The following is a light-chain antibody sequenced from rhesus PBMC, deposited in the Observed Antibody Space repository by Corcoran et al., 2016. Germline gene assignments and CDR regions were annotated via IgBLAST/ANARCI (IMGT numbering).Light chain of an antibody. J-gene: IGKJ4*01. CDR1: QGISSW. CDR3: QPYVDLPLT. Sequence: DIQMTQSPSSLSASVGDRVTITCRASQGISSWLAWYQQKPGKAPNLLIYKASSLQSGVPSRFSGSGSGTYFTLTISSLQPEDFATYYCQPYVDLPLTFGGGTKVEIK. V-gene: IGKV1-21*01. CDR2: KAS.